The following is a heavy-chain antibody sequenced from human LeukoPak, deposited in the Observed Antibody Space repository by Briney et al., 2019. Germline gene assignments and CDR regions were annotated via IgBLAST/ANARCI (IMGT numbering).Heavy chain of an antibody. CDR3: AKGTAVVVTGSYFDY. CDR1: GGSISSGGYY. D-gene: IGHD2-21*02. V-gene: IGHV3-23*01. J-gene: IGHJ4*02. CDR2: ISGSGGST. Sequence: ETLSLTCTVSGGSISSGGYYWSWIRQHPGKGLEWVSAISGSGGSTYYADSVKGRFTISRDNSKNTLYLQMNSLRAEDTAVYYCAKGTAVVVTGSYFDYWGQGTLVTVSS.